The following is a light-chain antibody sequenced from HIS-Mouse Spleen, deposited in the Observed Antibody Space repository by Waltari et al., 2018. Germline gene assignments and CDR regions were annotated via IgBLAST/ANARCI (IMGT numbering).Light chain of an antibody. CDR3: YSTDSSGNHRV. CDR1: ALPTKY. V-gene: IGLV3-10*01. Sequence: SYELTQPPSVSVSPGQTDSITCSCDALPTKYAYWYQQKSGQAPALVIYEDSKRPSGIPERFSGSSSGTVATLTIRLPKVEDEADYYCYSTDSSGNHRVFGGGTKLPVL. CDR2: EDS. J-gene: IGLJ2*01.